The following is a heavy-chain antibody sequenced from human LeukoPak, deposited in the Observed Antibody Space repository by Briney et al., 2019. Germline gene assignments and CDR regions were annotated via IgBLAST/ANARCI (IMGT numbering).Heavy chain of an antibody. J-gene: IGHJ4*02. D-gene: IGHD3-22*01. CDR3: AREFEAYYYDSSGYGIDY. Sequence: GGSLRLFCAAPGFTFSSYAMSWVRQAPGKGLEWVSAISGSGGSTYYADSVKGRFTISRDNSKNTLYLQMNSLRAEDTAVYYCAREFEAYYYDSSGYGIDYWGQGTLVTVSS. V-gene: IGHV3-23*01. CDR2: ISGSGGST. CDR1: GFTFSSYA.